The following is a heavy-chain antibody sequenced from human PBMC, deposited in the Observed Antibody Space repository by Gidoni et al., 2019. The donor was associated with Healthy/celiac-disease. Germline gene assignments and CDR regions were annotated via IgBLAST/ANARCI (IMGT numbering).Heavy chain of an antibody. CDR1: GFTFSSYA. Sequence: QVQLVESGGGVVQPGRSLRLSCAASGFTFSSYAMHWVRQAPGKGLEGVAIISYDGSNKYYADSVKGRFTISRDNSKNTLYLQMNSLRAEDTAVYYCAREGFGALYYYGMDVWGQGTTVTVSS. D-gene: IGHD3-10*01. CDR3: AREGFGALYYYGMDV. CDR2: ISYDGSNK. V-gene: IGHV3-30*04. J-gene: IGHJ6*02.